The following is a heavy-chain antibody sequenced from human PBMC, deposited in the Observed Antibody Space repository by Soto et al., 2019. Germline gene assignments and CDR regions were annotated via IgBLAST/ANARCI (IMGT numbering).Heavy chain of an antibody. CDR1: GGSISSGDYY. V-gene: IGHV4-30-4*01. D-gene: IGHD2-15*01. Sequence: SETLSLTCTVSGGSISSGDYYWSWIRQPPGKGLEWIGYIYYSGSTYYNPSLKSRVTISVDTSKNQFSLKLSSVTAADTAVYYCARPLDGGNRQSEYFQHWGQGTPVTVSS. J-gene: IGHJ1*01. CDR3: ARPLDGGNRQSEYFQH. CDR2: IYYSGST.